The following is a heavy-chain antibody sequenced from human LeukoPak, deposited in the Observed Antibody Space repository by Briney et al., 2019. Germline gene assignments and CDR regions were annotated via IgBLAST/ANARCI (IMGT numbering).Heavy chain of an antibody. D-gene: IGHD3-10*01. CDR2: ITHGGQI. J-gene: IGHJ5*02. CDR3: ARDDQYGSGTLGKRFDP. V-gene: IGHV3-21*01. Sequence: PGGSLRLSCVASGFIFTSFGMNWVRQAPGKGLEWVSSITHGGQIYYADSVKGRFTISRDNTKNSVYLQMDNLRDDDTAVYFCARDDQYGSGTLGKRFDPWGQGTLVSVSS. CDR1: GFIFTSFG.